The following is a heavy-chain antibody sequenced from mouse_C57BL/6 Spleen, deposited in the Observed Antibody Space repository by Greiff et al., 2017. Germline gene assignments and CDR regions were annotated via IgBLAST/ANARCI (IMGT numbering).Heavy chain of an antibody. J-gene: IGHJ3*01. CDR1: GYTFTSYW. D-gene: IGHD5-1*01. CDR2: IDPSDSYT. CDR3: ARRSTPSSWFDY. V-gene: IGHV1-69*01. Sequence: QVQLQQPGAELVMPGASVKLSCKASGYTFTSYWMHWVKQRPGQGLEWIGEIDPSDSYTNYNQKFKGKATLTVDKSSSTAYMQLSRLTSEDSAVYYCARRSTPSSWFDYWGQGTMVTVSA.